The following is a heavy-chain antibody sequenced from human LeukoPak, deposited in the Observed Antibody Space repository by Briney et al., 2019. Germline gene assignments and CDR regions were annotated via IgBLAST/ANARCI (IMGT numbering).Heavy chain of an antibody. J-gene: IGHJ4*02. Sequence: TGGSLRLSCATSGFAFTSAWMDWVRQAPGKGLEWVGRSRNKAKSYTTEYAASVKGRFTISRDDSKNSLYLQMNSLKTEDTAVYYCVRVGSVAGSDYLDYWGQGTLVTVSS. CDR2: SRNKAKSYTT. CDR1: GFAFTSAW. V-gene: IGHV3-72*01. CDR3: VRVGSVAGSDYLDY. D-gene: IGHD6-19*01.